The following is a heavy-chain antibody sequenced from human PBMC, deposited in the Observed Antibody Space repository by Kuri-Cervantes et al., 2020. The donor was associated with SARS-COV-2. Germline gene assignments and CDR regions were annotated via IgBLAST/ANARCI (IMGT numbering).Heavy chain of an antibody. Sequence: GGSLRLSCAASGFTFSDYYMSWIRQAPGKGLEWVSYISSSGGIYMQYADSVKGRFTISRDNAKKSLYLEMSSLRAEDTAVYYCARQGYCSGGSCYSGAMDVWGQGTTVTVSS. J-gene: IGHJ6*02. D-gene: IGHD2-15*01. V-gene: IGHV3-11*01. CDR1: GFTFSDYY. CDR3: ARQGYCSGGSCYSGAMDV. CDR2: ISSSGGIYM.